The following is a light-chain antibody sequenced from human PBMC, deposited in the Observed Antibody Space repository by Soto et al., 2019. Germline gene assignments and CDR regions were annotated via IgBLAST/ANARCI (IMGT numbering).Light chain of an antibody. CDR3: QTYNTVPTWT. V-gene: IGKV1-27*01. Sequence: DIPMTQSPSSLSASLGDRVSITCRANQGIANNLAWYHQKPGKVPKLLIYGASALHSGVPSRFSGSGSETEFTLIINGLQPEDVGTYYCQTYNTVPTWTFGQGTKVEIK. CDR2: GAS. CDR1: QGIANN. J-gene: IGKJ1*01.